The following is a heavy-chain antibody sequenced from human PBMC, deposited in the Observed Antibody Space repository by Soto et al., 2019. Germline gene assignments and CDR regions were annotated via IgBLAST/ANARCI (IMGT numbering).Heavy chain of an antibody. CDR3: VGEVGFQLIY. V-gene: IGHV3-48*01. J-gene: IGHJ4*02. D-gene: IGHD2-2*01. Sequence: VRQAPGKGLEWISYITSSGVTMYADSVRGRFTISRDNAKNSLYLQMNSLGVDDTAVYFCVGEVGFQLIYWGQGTLVTVSS. CDR2: ITSSGVTM.